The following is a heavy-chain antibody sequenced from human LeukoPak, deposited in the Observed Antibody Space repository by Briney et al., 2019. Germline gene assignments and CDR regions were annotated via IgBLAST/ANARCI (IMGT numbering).Heavy chain of an antibody. V-gene: IGHV4-4*07. Sequence: SETLSLTRTVSGGFISSYYWSWIRQPAGKGLEWIGRIYTSGSTNHNPSLKSRVTMSVDTSKNQFSLTLNSVTAADTAVYYCARGIRLGYGSGRDWFDPWGQGTLVTVSS. CDR2: IYTSGST. D-gene: IGHD3-10*01. CDR3: ARGIRLGYGSGRDWFDP. CDR1: GGFISSYY. J-gene: IGHJ5*02.